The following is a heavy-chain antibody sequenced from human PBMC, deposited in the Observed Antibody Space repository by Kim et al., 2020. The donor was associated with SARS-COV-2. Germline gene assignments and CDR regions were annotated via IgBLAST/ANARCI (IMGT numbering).Heavy chain of an antibody. J-gene: IGHJ4*02. CDR1: GFTFSSFA. Sequence: GGSLRLSCAASGFTFSSFAMIWVRQAPGKGLEWVSIIGGSGTDTNYADSVKGRFTISRDNSKNMVYLQMNNLRAEDTAVYYCAADLNHFDHWGQGTLVTVSS. V-gene: IGHV3-23*01. CDR2: IGGSGTDT. CDR3: AADLNHFDH.